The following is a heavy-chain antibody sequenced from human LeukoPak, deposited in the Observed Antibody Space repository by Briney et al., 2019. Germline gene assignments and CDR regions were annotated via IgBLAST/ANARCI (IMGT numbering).Heavy chain of an antibody. CDR3: AREGVCSSTSCYFHPYYYYYMDV. J-gene: IGHJ6*03. Sequence: GGSLRLSCAASGFTFSSYWMSWVRQAPGKGLEWVANIKQDGGEKYYVDSVKGRFTISRDNAKNSLYLQMNSLRAEDTAVYYCAREGVCSSTSCYFHPYYYYYMDVWGKGTTVTVSS. CDR1: GFTFSSYW. CDR2: IKQDGGEK. D-gene: IGHD2-2*01. V-gene: IGHV3-7*01.